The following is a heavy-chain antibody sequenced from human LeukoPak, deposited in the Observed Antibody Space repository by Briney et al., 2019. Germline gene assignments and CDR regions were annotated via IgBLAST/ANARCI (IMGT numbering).Heavy chain of an antibody. Sequence: SETLSLTCTVSGGSISSGSYYWSWIRQPAGKGLEWIGRIYTSGSTNYSPSLKSRVTISVDTSKNQFSLKLSSVTAADTAVYYCARGIAARLVVNWFDPWGQGTLVTVSS. CDR2: IYTSGST. D-gene: IGHD6-6*01. CDR3: ARGIAARLVVNWFDP. CDR1: GGSISSGSYY. V-gene: IGHV4-61*02. J-gene: IGHJ5*02.